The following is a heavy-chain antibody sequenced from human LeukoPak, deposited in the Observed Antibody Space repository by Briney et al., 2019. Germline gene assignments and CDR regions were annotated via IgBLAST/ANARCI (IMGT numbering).Heavy chain of an antibody. D-gene: IGHD2-2*01. CDR2: INHSGST. V-gene: IGHV4-34*01. Sequence: PSETLSLTCAVYGGSFSNYYWSWIRQPPETGLEWLGEINHSGSTNYNPSLKSRVTISVDTSKNQFSLKLSSVTAADTAVYYCVRGLVVPTATRFWYFDLWGRGTLVTVSS. CDR3: VRGLVVPTATRFWYFDL. CDR1: GGSFSNYY. J-gene: IGHJ2*01.